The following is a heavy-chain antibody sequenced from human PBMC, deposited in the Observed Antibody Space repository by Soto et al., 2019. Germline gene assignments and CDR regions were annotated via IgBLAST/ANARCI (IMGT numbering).Heavy chain of an antibody. V-gene: IGHV3-21*01. Sequence: GGSLRLSCAASGFTFSSYSMNWVRQAPGKGLEWVSSISSSSSYIYYADSVKGRFTISGDNAKNSLYLQMNSLRAEDTAVYYCARAYIVGRKAVDYWGQGTLVTVSS. D-gene: IGHD1-26*01. J-gene: IGHJ4*02. CDR1: GFTFSSYS. CDR2: ISSSSSYI. CDR3: ARAYIVGRKAVDY.